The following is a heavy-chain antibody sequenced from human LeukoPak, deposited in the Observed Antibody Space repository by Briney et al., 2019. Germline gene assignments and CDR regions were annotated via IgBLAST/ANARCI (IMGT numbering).Heavy chain of an antibody. D-gene: IGHD1-26*01. V-gene: IGHV1-69*05. CDR3: AIGGSYADGVVY. J-gene: IGHJ4*02. CDR2: IIPIFGTA. CDR1: GGTFSSYA. Sequence: EASVKVSCKASGGTFSSYAISWVRQAPGQGLEWMGGIIPIFGTANYAQKFQGRVTITTDESTSTAYMELSSLRSEDTAVYYCAIGGSYADGVVYWGEGTLVTVSS.